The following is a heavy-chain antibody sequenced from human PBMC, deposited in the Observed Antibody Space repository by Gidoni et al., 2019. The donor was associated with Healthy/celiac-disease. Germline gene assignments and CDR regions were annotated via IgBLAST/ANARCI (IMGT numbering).Heavy chain of an antibody. CDR1: GFTFSSYA. D-gene: IGHD3-3*01. CDR2: ISGSGGST. Sequence: EVQLLESGGGLVQPGGSLRLSCAASGFTFSSYAMSWVRQAPGKGLEWVSAISGSGGSTYYADSVKGRFTISRDNSKNTLYLQMNSLRAEDTAVYYCAKGGMGYDFWSGYPQYYFDYWGQGTLVTVSS. J-gene: IGHJ4*02. V-gene: IGHV3-23*01. CDR3: AKGGMGYDFWSGYPQYYFDY.